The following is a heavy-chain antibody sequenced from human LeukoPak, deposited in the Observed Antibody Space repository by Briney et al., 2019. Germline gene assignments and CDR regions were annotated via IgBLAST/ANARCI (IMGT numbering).Heavy chain of an antibody. D-gene: IGHD3-22*01. CDR1: GGTFSSYA. V-gene: IGHV1-69*10. J-gene: IGHJ4*02. Sequence: SVKVSCKASGGTFSSYAISWVRQAPGQGLEWMGWIIPILGIANYAQRFQGRVTITADKSTSTAYMELSSLRSEDTAVYYCARGTDYYDSSGYYPDRGQGTLVTVSS. CDR3: ARGTDYYDSSGYYPD. CDR2: IIPILGIA.